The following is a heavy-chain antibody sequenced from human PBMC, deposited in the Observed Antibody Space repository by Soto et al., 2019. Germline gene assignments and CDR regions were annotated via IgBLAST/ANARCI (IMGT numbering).Heavy chain of an antibody. CDR3: ARRGYDYIWGSYRSNPDY. CDR2: IYYSGST. CDR1: GGSISSSSYY. V-gene: IGHV4-39*01. D-gene: IGHD3-16*02. Sequence: QLQLQESGPGLVKPSETLSLTCTVSGGSISSSSYYWGWIRQPPGKGLVWIGSIYYSGSTYYNPSLKSRVTISVDTSKNQFSLKLSSVTAADTAVYYCARRGYDYIWGSYRSNPDYWGQGTLVTVSS. J-gene: IGHJ4*02.